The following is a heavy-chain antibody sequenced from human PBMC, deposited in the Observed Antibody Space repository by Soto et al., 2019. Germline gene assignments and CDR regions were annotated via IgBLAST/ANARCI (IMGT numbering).Heavy chain of an antibody. CDR1: GGSFSGYY. CDR2: INHSGST. D-gene: IGHD2-2*01. CDR3: ARGVEYVVVVPAAIFMDV. V-gene: IGHV4-34*01. J-gene: IGHJ6*03. Sequence: QVQLQQWGAGLLKPSETLSLTCAVYGGSFSGYYWSWIRQPPGKGLEWIGEINHSGSTNYNPSLKSSVTISVDTSKNQFSLKMSSVTDADTAVYYCARGVEYVVVVPAAIFMDVWGKGNTVTVSS.